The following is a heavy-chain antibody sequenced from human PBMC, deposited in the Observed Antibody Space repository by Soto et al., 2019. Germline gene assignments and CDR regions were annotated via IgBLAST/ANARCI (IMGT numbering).Heavy chain of an antibody. V-gene: IGHV1-46*01. CDR3: ARERYGSGRNYYYYYGMDV. D-gene: IGHD3-10*01. CDR2: INPSGGST. CDR1: GYTFTSYY. J-gene: IGHJ6*02. Sequence: GASVKVSCKASGYTFTSYYMHWVRQAPGQGLEWMGIINPSGGSTSYAQKFQGRVTMTRDTSTSTVYMELSSLRSEDTAVYYCARERYGSGRNYYYYYGMDVWGQGTTVTVSS.